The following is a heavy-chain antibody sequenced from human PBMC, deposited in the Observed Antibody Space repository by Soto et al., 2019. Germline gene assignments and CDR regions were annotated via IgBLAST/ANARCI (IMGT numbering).Heavy chain of an antibody. Sequence: GASVKVSCKASGGTFSSYAISWVRQAPGQGLEWMGGIIPIFGTANYAQKFQGRVTITADESTSTAYMELSSLRSEDTAVYYCARVRRVAARNWFDAWGQGTLVTVSS. CDR3: ARVRRVAARNWFDA. J-gene: IGHJ5*02. V-gene: IGHV1-69*13. CDR1: GGTFSSYA. D-gene: IGHD2-15*01. CDR2: IIPIFGTA.